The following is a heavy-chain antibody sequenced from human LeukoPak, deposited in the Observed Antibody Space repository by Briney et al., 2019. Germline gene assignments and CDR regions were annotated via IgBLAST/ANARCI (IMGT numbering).Heavy chain of an antibody. D-gene: IGHD3-10*01. CDR1: GGSISSYY. Sequence: SQTLSLTCTVSGGSISSYYWSWIRQPPGKGLEWIGYIYYSGSTNYNPSLKSRVTISVDTSKNQFSLKLSSVTAADTAVYYCARSYYGSGSYYIRFDPWGQGILVTVSS. CDR2: IYYSGST. CDR3: ARSYYGSGSYYIRFDP. V-gene: IGHV4-59*08. J-gene: IGHJ5*02.